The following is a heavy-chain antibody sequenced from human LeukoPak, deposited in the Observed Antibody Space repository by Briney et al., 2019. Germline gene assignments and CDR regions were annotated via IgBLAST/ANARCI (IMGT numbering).Heavy chain of an antibody. V-gene: IGHV1-2*02. CDR2: IYPNNGAT. CDR3: ARDGPAQMVDFDY. D-gene: IGHD3-10*01. CDR1: GYTFSGTGWY. J-gene: IGHJ4*02. Sequence: VSVKVSCKASGYTFSGTGWYLYWLRQAPGQGLECMGWIYPNNGATAYAQKFQGRVAMTRDTSITTAYMELSRLRPDDTAVYYCARDGPAQMVDFDYWGQGTLVTVSS.